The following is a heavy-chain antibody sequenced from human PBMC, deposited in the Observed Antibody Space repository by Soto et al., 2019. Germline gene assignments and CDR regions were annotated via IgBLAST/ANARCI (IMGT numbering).Heavy chain of an antibody. V-gene: IGHV1-18*01. CDR1: GYTFTSYG. J-gene: IGHJ6*03. CDR2: ISAYNGNT. Sequence: ASVKVSCKASGYTFTSYGISWVRQAPGQGLEWMGWISAYNGNTNHAQKLQGRVTMTTDTSTSTAYMELRSLRSDDTAVYYCARIGRYGTYYYYMDVWGKGTTVTVSS. D-gene: IGHD5-18*01. CDR3: ARIGRYGTYYYYMDV.